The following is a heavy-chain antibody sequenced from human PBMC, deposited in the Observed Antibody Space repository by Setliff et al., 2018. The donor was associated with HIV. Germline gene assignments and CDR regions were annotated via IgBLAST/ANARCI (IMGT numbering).Heavy chain of an antibody. J-gene: IGHJ5*02. D-gene: IGHD3-22*01. CDR2: IYTRGST. CDR3: AKDPYDSSGLNWFDP. CDR1: GGSISSYY. Sequence: PSETLSLTCTVSGGSISSYYWSWIRQPAGKGLEWIGRIYTRGSTNYNPSLKSRVTMSIDTSKNQFSLKLSSVTAADTAVYYCAKDPYDSSGLNWFDPWGQGTLVTVSS. V-gene: IGHV4-4*07.